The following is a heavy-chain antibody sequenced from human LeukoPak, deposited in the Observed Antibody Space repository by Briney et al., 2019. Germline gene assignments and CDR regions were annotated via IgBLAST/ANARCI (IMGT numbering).Heavy chain of an antibody. CDR3: ARQRLYYSNYEFDY. J-gene: IGHJ4*02. D-gene: IGHD4-11*01. V-gene: IGHV5-51*01. Sequence: GESLKISCKGSGYSFTSYWIGWVRQLPGKGLEWMGFIYPGDSDTRYSPSFQGQVTISADKCISTAYLQWSSLKASDTAMYYCARQRLYYSNYEFDYWGQGTLVTVSS. CDR1: GYSFTSYW. CDR2: IYPGDSDT.